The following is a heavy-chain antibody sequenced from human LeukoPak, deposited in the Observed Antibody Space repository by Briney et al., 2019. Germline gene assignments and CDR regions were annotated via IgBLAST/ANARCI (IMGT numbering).Heavy chain of an antibody. D-gene: IGHD5-24*01. Sequence: GGPLRLSCAASGFTFSSYGMHWVRQAPGKGLEWVAVISNDAGNKYYADSVKGRFTISRDNAKNTLYLQMNSLGADDAAVYYCAREVTIPSKYCFDFWGQGTLVTVSS. J-gene: IGHJ4*02. CDR3: AREVTIPSKYCFDF. V-gene: IGHV3-30*03. CDR1: GFTFSSYG. CDR2: ISNDAGNK.